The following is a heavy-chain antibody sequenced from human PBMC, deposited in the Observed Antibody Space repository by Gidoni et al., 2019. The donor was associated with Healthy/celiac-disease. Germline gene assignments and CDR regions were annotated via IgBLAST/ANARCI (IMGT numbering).Heavy chain of an antibody. V-gene: IGHV1-18*01. J-gene: IGHJ4*02. D-gene: IGHD6-13*01. CDR3: ARDRYSPPGSAAAGTSNPYYFDY. CDR1: GYTFTSYG. Sequence: QVQLVQSGAEVTKPGASVTVSCKASGYTFTSYGIRWVRRAPGQGLAWMGWISAYNGNTNYAQKLKGRVTMTTDTSTSTAYMELRSLRSDDTAVYYCARDRYSPPGSAAAGTSNPYYFDYWGQGTLVTVSS. CDR2: ISAYNGNT.